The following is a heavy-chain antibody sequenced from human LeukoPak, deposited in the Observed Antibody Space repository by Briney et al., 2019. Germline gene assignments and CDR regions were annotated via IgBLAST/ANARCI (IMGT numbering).Heavy chain of an antibody. CDR2: INTNTGNP. Sequence: ASVKVSCKASGYTFTSYAMNWVRQAPGQGLEWVGWINTNTGNPTYAQGFTGRFVFSLDTSVSTAYLQISSLKAEDTAVYYCARSNNDGDYLGVGFDYWGQGTLVTVSS. CDR1: GYTFTSYA. V-gene: IGHV7-4-1*02. D-gene: IGHD4-17*01. J-gene: IGHJ4*02. CDR3: ARSNNDGDYLGVGFDY.